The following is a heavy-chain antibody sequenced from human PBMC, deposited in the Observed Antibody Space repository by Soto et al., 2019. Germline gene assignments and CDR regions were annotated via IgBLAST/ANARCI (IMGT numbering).Heavy chain of an antibody. J-gene: IGHJ4*02. Sequence: GGSLSLSCAASGFPFSSYGMHWVRQAPGKGLEWVAVISYDGSNKYYADSVKGRFTISRDNSKNTLYLQMNSLRAEDTAVYYCANEGLGGNQYYYDSSGPFYWGQGTLVTVSS. D-gene: IGHD3-22*01. CDR3: ANEGLGGNQYYYDSSGPFY. V-gene: IGHV3-30*18. CDR2: ISYDGSNK. CDR1: GFPFSSYG.